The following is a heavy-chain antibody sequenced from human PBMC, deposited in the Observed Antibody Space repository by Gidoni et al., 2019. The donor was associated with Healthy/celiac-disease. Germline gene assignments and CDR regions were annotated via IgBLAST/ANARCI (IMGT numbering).Heavy chain of an antibody. V-gene: IGHV1-69*04. Sequence: QVQLVQSGAEVKKPGSSVKVPCQASGSPFSSYSISWVRQAPGQGLEWMGRIIPILGIANYAQKFQGRVTITADKSTSTAYMELSSLRSEDTAVYYCARDSPFPSTDDAFDIWGQGTMVTVSS. CDR1: GSPFSSYS. D-gene: IGHD2-21*02. CDR3: ARDSPFPSTDDAFDI. CDR2: IIPILGIA. J-gene: IGHJ3*02.